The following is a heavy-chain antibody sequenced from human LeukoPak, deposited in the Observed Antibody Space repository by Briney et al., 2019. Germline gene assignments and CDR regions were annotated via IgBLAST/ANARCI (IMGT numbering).Heavy chain of an antibody. CDR3: ARGPLVLMVYATYYYYYYYMDV. D-gene: IGHD2-8*01. J-gene: IGHJ6*03. V-gene: IGHV4-34*01. CDR1: GGSFSGYY. Sequence: PSETLSLTCAVYGGSFSGYYWSWIRQPPGKGLEWIGEINHSGSTNYNPSLKSRVTISVDTSKNQFSLKLSSVTAADTAVYYCARGPLVLMVYATYYYYYYYMDVWGKGTTVTVSS. CDR2: INHSGST.